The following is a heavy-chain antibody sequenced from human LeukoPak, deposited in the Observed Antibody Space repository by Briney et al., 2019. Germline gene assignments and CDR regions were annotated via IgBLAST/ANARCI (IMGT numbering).Heavy chain of an antibody. V-gene: IGHV3-23*01. D-gene: IGHD3-9*01. CDR2: ISSGDRT. Sequence: GGSLRLSCAASGFTFSRYAMNWVRQAPGKGLEWVAGISSGDRTFHAESVRGRFTISRDKSKDTLYLQMNSLRAEDTAVYYCAKDATANSYFHWFDNCGQGTQVIVSS. J-gene: IGHJ4*02. CDR1: GFTFSRYA. CDR3: AKDATANSYFHWFDN.